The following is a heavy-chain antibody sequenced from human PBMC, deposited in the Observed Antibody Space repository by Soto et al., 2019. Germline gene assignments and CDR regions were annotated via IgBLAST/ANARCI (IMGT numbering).Heavy chain of an antibody. J-gene: IGHJ4*02. CDR3: ARWESGDWYLGI. D-gene: IGHD2-21*02. Sequence: EVQLVESGGGLVQPGGSLRLSCAASGFALSGYWMTWVRQAPGKGLEWVASINPDGTLKYYVDSVKGRFTISRDNADNSLFLQMISLLVEDTAVYYCARWESGDWYLGIWGQGTLVTVSS. CDR1: GFALSGYW. V-gene: IGHV3-7*03. CDR2: INPDGTLK.